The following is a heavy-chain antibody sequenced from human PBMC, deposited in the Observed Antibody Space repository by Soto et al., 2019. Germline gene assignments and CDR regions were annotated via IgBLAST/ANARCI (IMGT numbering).Heavy chain of an antibody. J-gene: IGHJ6*02. Sequence: QVQLVQSGTEVKKPGSSVKVSCKASVGTFSSYAISWVRQAPGQGLEWMGGIIPIFGTANYALKFQGRVTITADESTPTACMAVSSPTSEDTAIYYCAGERLGDPRYYVMDVWGQGTTVTVSS. V-gene: IGHV1-69*01. CDR1: VGTFSSYA. CDR2: IIPIFGTA. CDR3: AGERLGDPRYYVMDV. D-gene: IGHD3-16*01.